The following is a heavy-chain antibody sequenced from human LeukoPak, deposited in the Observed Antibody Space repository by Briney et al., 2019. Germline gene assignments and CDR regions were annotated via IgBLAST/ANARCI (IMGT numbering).Heavy chain of an antibody. V-gene: IGHV6-1*01. CDR3: AREAAAGWVDY. D-gene: IGHD6-13*01. CDR2: TFYRSKWYN. Sequence: SQTLSLTCAISGDTVSSNSGVWTWIRQSPSRGFEWLGRTFYRSKWYNHYAVSVKSRITINPDTSKNQFSLQLNSVTPEDTAAYYCAREAAAGWVDYWGQGTLVTVSS. J-gene: IGHJ4*02. CDR1: GDTVSSNSGV.